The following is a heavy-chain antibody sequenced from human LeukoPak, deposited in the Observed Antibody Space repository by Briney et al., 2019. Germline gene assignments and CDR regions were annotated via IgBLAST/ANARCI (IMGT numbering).Heavy chain of an antibody. V-gene: IGHV3-9*01. D-gene: IGHD6-13*01. J-gene: IGHJ5*02. Sequence: GGSLRLSCAASGFAFDDYAMHWVRQAPGKGLEWVSGISWNSGSIGYADSVKGRFTISRDNAKNSLYLQMNSLGAEDTALYYCAKDGIAAAGYNWFDPWGQGTLVTVSS. CDR1: GFAFDDYA. CDR3: AKDGIAAAGYNWFDP. CDR2: ISWNSGSI.